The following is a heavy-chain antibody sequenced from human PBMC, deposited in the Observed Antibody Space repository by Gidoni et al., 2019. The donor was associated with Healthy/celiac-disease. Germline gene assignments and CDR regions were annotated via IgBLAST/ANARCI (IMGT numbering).Heavy chain of an antibody. V-gene: IGHV6-1*01. CDR2: TYYRSKWYN. D-gene: IGHD6-19*01. J-gene: IGHJ3*02. CDR3: ARDSHSSGPFAFDI. Sequence: LTCAISGDSVSSNSAAWNWIRQSPSRGLEWLGRTYYRSKWYNDYAVSVKSRITINPDTSKNQFSLQLNSVTPEDTAVYYCARDSHSSGPFAFDIWGQGTLVPVSS. CDR1: GDSVSSNSAA.